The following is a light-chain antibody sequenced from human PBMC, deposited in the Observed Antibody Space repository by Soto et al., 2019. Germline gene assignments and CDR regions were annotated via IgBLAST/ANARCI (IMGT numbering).Light chain of an antibody. CDR3: QKYSGAPFT. CDR2: AAS. J-gene: IGKJ3*01. V-gene: IGKV1-27*01. Sequence: DIQMTQSPSSLSASVGDRVTITCRASQGIANYLAWYQQKPGKVPKLLIYAASTLEPGVPSRFSGSGFGTDFTLSLSGLQPEDFATYCCQKYSGAPFTFGPGTKVDIK. CDR1: QGIANY.